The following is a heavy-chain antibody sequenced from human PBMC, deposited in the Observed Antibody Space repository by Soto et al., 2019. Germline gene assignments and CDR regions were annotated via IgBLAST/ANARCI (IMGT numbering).Heavy chain of an antibody. J-gene: IGHJ6*03. CDR3: AREISVVVAATSFYYSYMDV. Sequence: SETLSLTCAVSSGSISSSNWWRWVRQPPGKGLEWIGEIYHSGSTNYNPSLKSRVTISVDKSKNQFSLKLSSVTAADTAVYYCAREISVVVAATSFYYSYMDVWGKGTTVTVSS. D-gene: IGHD2-15*01. CDR1: SGSISSSNW. V-gene: IGHV4-4*02. CDR2: IYHSGST.